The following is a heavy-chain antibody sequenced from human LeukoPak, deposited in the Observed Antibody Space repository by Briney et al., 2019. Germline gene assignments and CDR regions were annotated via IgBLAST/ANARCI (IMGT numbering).Heavy chain of an antibody. CDR1: GGSIGSTNYY. D-gene: IGHD6-19*01. CDR2: IYYSGST. Sequence: SETLSLTCTVSGGSIGSTNYYWGWIRQPPGKGLEWIANIYYSGSTYYNPSLKSRVTISVDTSKNQFSLRLNSVTAAHTSIYYCARIPTNAVPSAHNGFDIWGQGTMLTVSS. V-gene: IGHV4-39*01. CDR3: ARIPTNAVPSAHNGFDI. J-gene: IGHJ3*02.